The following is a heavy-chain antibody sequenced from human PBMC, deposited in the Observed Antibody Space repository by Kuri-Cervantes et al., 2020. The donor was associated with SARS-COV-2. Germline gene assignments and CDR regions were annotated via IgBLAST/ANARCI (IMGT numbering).Heavy chain of an antibody. CDR3: AREQAAGNYYYYGMDV. V-gene: IGHV1-69*13. J-gene: IGHJ6*02. CDR1: GGTFNNHS. Sequence: SVKVSCKSFGGTFNNHSINWVRLAPGEGPEWLGRIIPRSQIADLPEKFRGRVAIVADESTSTVYMHMSSLKSDDTAVYYCAREQAAGNYYYYGMDVWGQGTTVTVSS. CDR2: IIPRSQIA. D-gene: IGHD6-13*01.